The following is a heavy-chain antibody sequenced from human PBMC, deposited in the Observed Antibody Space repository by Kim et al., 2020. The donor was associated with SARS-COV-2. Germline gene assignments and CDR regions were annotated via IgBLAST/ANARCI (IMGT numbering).Heavy chain of an antibody. CDR3: ARGGILLWFGELLAPGAFDI. V-gene: IGHV4-31*03. Sequence: SETLSLTCTVSGGSISSGGYYWSWIRQHPGKGLEWIGYIYYSGSTYYNPSLKSRVTISVVTSKNQFSLKLSSVTAADTAVYYCARGGILLWFGELLAPGAFDIWGQGTMVTVSS. J-gene: IGHJ3*02. CDR2: IYYSGST. D-gene: IGHD3-10*01. CDR1: GGSISSGGYY.